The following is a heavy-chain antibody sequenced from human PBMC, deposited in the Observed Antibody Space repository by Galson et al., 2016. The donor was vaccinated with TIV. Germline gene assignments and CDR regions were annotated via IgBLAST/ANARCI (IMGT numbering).Heavy chain of an antibody. J-gene: IGHJ4*02. CDR1: GYTFTSFD. CDR2: MSPANGNT. CDR3: ARGHYCDTSGYSFDF. Sequence: SVKVSCKASGYTFTSFDISWIRQAPGQGLEWMGWMSPANGNTGYAQKFRGRITMTRHPSTTTVYMELSGLTSEDTAVYYCARGHYCDTSGYSFDFWGQGTPVTVSS. V-gene: IGHV1-8*01. D-gene: IGHD3-22*01.